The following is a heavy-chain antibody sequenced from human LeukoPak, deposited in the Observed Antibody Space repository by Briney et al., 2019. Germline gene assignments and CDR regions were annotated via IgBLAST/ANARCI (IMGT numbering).Heavy chain of an antibody. J-gene: IGHJ1*01. CDR1: IHPQNLY. CDR3: ESELSGSYRIEHFQH. V-gene: IGHV3-33*08. Sequence: GRSVTLFCRLCIHPQNLYYVLGVRQSPRKGLEWVAFIWYDGSKKYYADSVKGRFTISREYSKNTLYLQMNSLRSEDTAVLFCESELSGSYRIEHFQHWGQGTLVTVSS. D-gene: IGHD1-26*01. CDR2: IWYDGSKK.